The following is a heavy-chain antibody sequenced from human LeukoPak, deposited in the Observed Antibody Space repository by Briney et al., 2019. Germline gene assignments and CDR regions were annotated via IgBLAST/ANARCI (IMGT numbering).Heavy chain of an antibody. CDR3: ARAPAYPPDYGGNPMDFDY. J-gene: IGHJ4*02. CDR2: INHSGST. Sequence: NTSETLSLTCAVYGGSFSGYYWSWIRQPPGKGLEWIGEINHSGSTNYNPSLKSRVTISVDTSKNQFSLKLSSVTAADTAVYYCARAPAYPPDYGGNPMDFDYWGQGTLVTVSS. V-gene: IGHV4-34*01. D-gene: IGHD4-23*01. CDR1: GGSFSGYY.